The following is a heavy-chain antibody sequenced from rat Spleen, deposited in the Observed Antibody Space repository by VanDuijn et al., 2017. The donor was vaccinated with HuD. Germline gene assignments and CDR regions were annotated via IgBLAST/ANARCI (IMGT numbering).Heavy chain of an antibody. D-gene: IGHD1-11*01. CDR2: ISYDGFNT. Sequence: EVQLVESDGGLVQPGRCLKLSCAASGFTFSDYYMAWVRQAPTKGLEWVATISYDGFNTYYRDSVKGRFTISRDNAKSTLYLQMDSLRSEDTATYYCARRYDFDYWGQGVMVTVSS. J-gene: IGHJ2*01. V-gene: IGHV5-29*01. CDR3: ARRYDFDY. CDR1: GFTFSDYY.